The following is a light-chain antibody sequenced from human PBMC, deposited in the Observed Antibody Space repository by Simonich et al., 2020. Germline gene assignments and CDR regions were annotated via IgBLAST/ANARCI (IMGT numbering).Light chain of an antibody. CDR2: KDS. CDR3: YSAADNNLRV. CDR1: VLAKKY. J-gene: IGLJ3*02. V-gene: IGLV3-27*01. Sequence: SYELTQPSSVSVSPGQTARITCSGDVLAKKYARWFQQKPGQAPVLVIYKDSERPSGIPDRFSGSSSGTTVTLTISGAQVEDEADYYCYSAADNNLRVFGGGTKLTVL.